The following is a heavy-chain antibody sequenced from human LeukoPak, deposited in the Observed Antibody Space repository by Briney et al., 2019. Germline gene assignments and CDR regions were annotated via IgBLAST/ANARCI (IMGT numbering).Heavy chain of an antibody. CDR3: TRGFIGSGWYGDAFDI. V-gene: IGHV3-49*04. Sequence: GGSLRLSCTASGFTFGDYAMSWVRQAPGKGLEWVGFIRSKAYGGTTEYAASVKGGFTISRDDSKSIAYLQMNSLKTEDTAVYYCTRGFIGSGWYGDAFDIWGQGTMVTVSS. CDR1: GFTFGDYA. CDR2: IRSKAYGGTT. D-gene: IGHD6-19*01. J-gene: IGHJ3*02.